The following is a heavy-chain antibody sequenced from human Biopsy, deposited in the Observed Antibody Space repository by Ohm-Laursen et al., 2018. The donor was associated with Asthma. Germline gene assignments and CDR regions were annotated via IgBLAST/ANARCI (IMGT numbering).Heavy chain of an antibody. CDR3: ARAQDYYDSRGYYRSFDY. CDR1: NGSITSGGYF. V-gene: IGHV4-31*02. J-gene: IGHJ4*02. CDR2: IYYRGST. D-gene: IGHD3-22*01. Sequence: SHSLSLTRNVSNGSITSGGYFWAWIRQHTGKGLEWIGFIYYRGSTYYNPSLKSRVSISIDTSKNQFSLKLSSVTAADTAVYYCARAQDYYDSRGYYRSFDYWGQGTLVTVSS.